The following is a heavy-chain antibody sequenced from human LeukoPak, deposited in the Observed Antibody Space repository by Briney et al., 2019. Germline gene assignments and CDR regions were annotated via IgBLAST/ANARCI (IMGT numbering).Heavy chain of an antibody. Sequence: PGGSLRLSCAASGFTFSSYWMHWVRQAPGKGLVWVSGINNGGSSTKYADSVKGRFTISRDNAKNTLYLQTNSLRADDTAVYYCARGQGHGFDIWGQGTMVTVSS. J-gene: IGHJ3*02. CDR3: ARGQGHGFDI. CDR1: GFTFSSYW. CDR2: INNGGSST. V-gene: IGHV3-74*01.